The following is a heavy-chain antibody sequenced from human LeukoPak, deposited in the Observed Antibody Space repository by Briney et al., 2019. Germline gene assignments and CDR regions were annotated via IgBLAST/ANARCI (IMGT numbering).Heavy chain of an antibody. J-gene: IGHJ6*03. Sequence: GASVKVSCKASGYTFTGYYMHWVRQAPGQGLEWMGWINPNSGGTNYAQKFQGRVTMTRDTSISTAYMELSRLRSDDTAVYYCARRSEQWLVRGYYYYYMDVWGKGTTVTVSS. CDR3: ARRSEQWLVRGYYYYYMDV. V-gene: IGHV1-2*02. D-gene: IGHD6-19*01. CDR1: GYTFTGYY. CDR2: INPNSGGT.